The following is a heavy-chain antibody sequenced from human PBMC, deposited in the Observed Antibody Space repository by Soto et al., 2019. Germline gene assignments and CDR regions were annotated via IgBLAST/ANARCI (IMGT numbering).Heavy chain of an antibody. D-gene: IGHD6-19*01. CDR3: ARHPAGTRRGWGNFDY. V-gene: IGHV4-59*08. J-gene: IGHJ4*02. Sequence: QVQLQESGPGLVKPSETLSLSCSVSGGSISGYYWSWIRQPPGKGLEWIGYVYYTGSTNYNPSLPSRVTISVDTSKNQLSLRLTSVTAADTAMYYCARHPAGTRRGWGNFDYWGQGTLVTVSS. CDR1: GGSISGYY. CDR2: VYYTGST.